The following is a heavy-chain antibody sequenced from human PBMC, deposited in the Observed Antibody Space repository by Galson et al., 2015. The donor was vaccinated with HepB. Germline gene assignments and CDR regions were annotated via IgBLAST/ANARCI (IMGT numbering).Heavy chain of an antibody. CDR3: ARDRPSQLCSNYLGYYFDS. V-gene: IGHV3-30-3*01. J-gene: IGHJ4*02. CDR2: ISYDGSGV. D-gene: IGHD3-16*01. CDR1: GFTFSSYV. Sequence: SLRLSCAASGFTFSSYVMHWVRQAPGKGLEWVATISYDGSGVYYPDSVTGRFTISRDNSKNTLYLQMSSQRPEDTAVYYCARDRPSQLCSNYLGYYFDSWGQGTLVTVSS.